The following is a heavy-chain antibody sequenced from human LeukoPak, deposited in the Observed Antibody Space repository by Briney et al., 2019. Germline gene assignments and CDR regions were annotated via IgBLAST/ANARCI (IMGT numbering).Heavy chain of an antibody. CDR2: ISWNSGSI. CDR1: GFTFDDYA. D-gene: IGHD6-13*01. J-gene: IGHJ4*02. Sequence: GGSLRLSCAASGFTFDDYAMHWVRQAPGKGLEWVSGISWNSGSIGYADSVKGRFTISRDNAKNSLYLQMNSLRAEDMALYYCAKAHGSSWYTGSDYWGQGTLVTVSS. CDR3: AKAHGSSWYTGSDY. V-gene: IGHV3-9*03.